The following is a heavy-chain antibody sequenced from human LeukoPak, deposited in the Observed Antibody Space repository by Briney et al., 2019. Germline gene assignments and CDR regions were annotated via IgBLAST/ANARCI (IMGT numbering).Heavy chain of an antibody. V-gene: IGHV3-23*01. CDR1: GFTFSTSA. CDR2: ISGSGVT. D-gene: IGHD7-27*01. J-gene: IGHJ3*02. CDR3: VRSSDMTGDLHDAFDI. Sequence: PGGSLRLSCAASGFTFSTSAMTWVRQAPGKGLEWVSGISGSGVTDYADSVKGRFTISRDNSKNTLYLQMDSLGVEDTAVYYCVRSSDMTGDLHDAFDIWGRGTMVTVSS.